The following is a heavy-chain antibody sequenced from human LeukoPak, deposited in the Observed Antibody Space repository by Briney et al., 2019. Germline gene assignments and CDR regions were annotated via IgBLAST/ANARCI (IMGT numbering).Heavy chain of an antibody. J-gene: IGHJ4*02. CDR3: SLIDY. Sequence: GGSLRLSCAASGFTFSSSWMHWVCQAPEKGLEWVADIKCDGSEKYYVDSVKGRLTISRDDAKNSLYLQVNSLRAEDIRSGSYSLIDYWGQGTLVTVSS. CDR2: IKCDGSEK. V-gene: IGHV3-52*01. CDR1: GFTFSSSW. D-gene: IGHD3-10*01.